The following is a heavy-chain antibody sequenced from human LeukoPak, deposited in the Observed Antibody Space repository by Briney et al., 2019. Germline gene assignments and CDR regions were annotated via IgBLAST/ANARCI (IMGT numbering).Heavy chain of an antibody. D-gene: IGHD4-17*01. CDR1: GGSISSSSYY. CDR3: GSPRPGFGDYEK. Sequence: SETLSLTCTVSGGSISSSSYYWGWVRQPPGKGLEWVGSINYSGNTHYNPSLKSRVTISIDTSKNQFSLKLSSVTAADTAVYYCGSPRPGFGDYEKWGQGTLVTVSS. J-gene: IGHJ4*02. V-gene: IGHV4-39*01. CDR2: INYSGNT.